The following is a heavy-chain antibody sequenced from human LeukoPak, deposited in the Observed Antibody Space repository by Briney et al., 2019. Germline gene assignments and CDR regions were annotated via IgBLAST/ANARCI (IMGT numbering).Heavy chain of an antibody. CDR3: AKDAQRGFDFSNSLES. V-gene: IGHV3-33*06. Sequence: QPGRSLRLSCATSGFTFSHYGMHWVRQAPGKGLEWVAAIWSDGTEKYYGDSVKGRFTISRDNSKKTVYLQMNSLRVEDTAIYYCAKDAQRGFDFSNSLESWGQGTLVTVSS. D-gene: IGHD4-11*01. CDR2: IWSDGTEK. CDR1: GFTFSHYG. J-gene: IGHJ4*02.